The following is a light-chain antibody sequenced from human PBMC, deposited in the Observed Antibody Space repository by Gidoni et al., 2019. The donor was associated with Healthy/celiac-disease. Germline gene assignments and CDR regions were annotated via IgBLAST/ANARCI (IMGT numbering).Light chain of an antibody. Sequence: DIQMTQSPSTLSASVGDRVTITCRASHSISSWLAWYQQKPGKAPKLLIYKASSLESGVPSRFSGSGSGTEFTLTISSLQPDDFATYYCQQYNSYPYTFXQXTKLXIK. CDR2: KAS. V-gene: IGKV1-5*03. CDR1: HSISSW. CDR3: QQYNSYPYT. J-gene: IGKJ2*01.